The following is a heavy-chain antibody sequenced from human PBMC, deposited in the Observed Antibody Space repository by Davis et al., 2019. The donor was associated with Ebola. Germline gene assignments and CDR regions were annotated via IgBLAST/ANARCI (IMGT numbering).Heavy chain of an antibody. D-gene: IGHD3-22*01. V-gene: IGHV3-11*01. J-gene: IGHJ4*02. CDR1: GFTFSDYY. CDR2: ISSSGSTI. Sequence: GGSLRPSCAASGFTFSDYYMSWIRQAPGKGLEWVSYISSSGSTIYYADSVKGRFTISRDNSKNTLYLQMNSLRAEDTAVYYCASAYYYDSSGYLLGGWGQGTLVTVSS. CDR3: ASAYYYDSSGYLLGG.